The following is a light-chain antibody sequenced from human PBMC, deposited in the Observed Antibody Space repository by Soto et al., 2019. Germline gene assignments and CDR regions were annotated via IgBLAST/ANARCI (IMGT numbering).Light chain of an antibody. CDR2: LGS. CDR3: MQALKTLPT. V-gene: IGKV2-28*01. CDR1: QSLLHSNGYNY. J-gene: IGKJ2*01. Sequence: DIVMTQSPLSLPVTPGEPASISCRSSQSLLHSNGYNYLDWYLQKPGQSPQLLIYLGSNRASGVPDRFSGSGSGTDFTLKISRVEAEEVGVYYCMQALKTLPTFGEGTKLEIK.